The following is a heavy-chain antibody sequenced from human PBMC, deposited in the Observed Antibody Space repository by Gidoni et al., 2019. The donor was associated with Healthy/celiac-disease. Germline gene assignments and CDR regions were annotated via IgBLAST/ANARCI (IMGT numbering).Heavy chain of an antibody. CDR2: ISYDGSNK. Sequence: QVQLVESGGGVVQPGRSLRLSCAASGFTFSSYAMHWVRQAPGKGLEWVAVISYDGSNKYYADSVKGRFTISRDNSKNTLYLQMNSLRAEDTAVYYCARDSCSSTSCLGYGMDVWGQGTTVTVSS. CDR3: ARDSCSSTSCLGYGMDV. CDR1: GFTFSSYA. J-gene: IGHJ6*02. V-gene: IGHV3-30-3*01. D-gene: IGHD2-2*01.